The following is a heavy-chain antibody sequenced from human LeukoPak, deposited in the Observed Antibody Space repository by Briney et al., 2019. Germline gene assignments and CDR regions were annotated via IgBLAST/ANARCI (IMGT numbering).Heavy chain of an antibody. J-gene: IGHJ2*01. V-gene: IGHV3-30-3*01. CDR1: GFTFSSYA. CDR3: ARAPSSSWYEGYFDL. Sequence: GGSLRLSCAASGFTFSSYAMHWVRQAPGKGLEGVAVISYDGSNKYYADSVKGRFTISRDNSKSTLYLQMNSLRAEDTAVYYCARAPSSSWYEGYFDLWGRGTLVTVSS. D-gene: IGHD6-13*01. CDR2: ISYDGSNK.